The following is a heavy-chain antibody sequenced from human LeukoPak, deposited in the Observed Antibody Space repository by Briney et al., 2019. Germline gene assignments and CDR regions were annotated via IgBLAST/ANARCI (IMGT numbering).Heavy chain of an antibody. CDR1: GPSFSGYY. Sequence: SETLSLTCAVYGPSFSGYYWSWVRQPPGKGLEWVGEINHSGSTNDNPSVKTRVPRSGDPPNNHSSLTLSPVNTSTTAVYYCARKRYYYYYDYMDVWGKGATVTVSS. V-gene: IGHV4-34*01. CDR2: INHSGST. J-gene: IGHJ6*03. CDR3: ARKRYYYYYDYMDV.